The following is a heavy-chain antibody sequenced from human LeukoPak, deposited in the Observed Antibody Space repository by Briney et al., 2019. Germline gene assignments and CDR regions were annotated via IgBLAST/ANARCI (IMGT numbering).Heavy chain of an antibody. V-gene: IGHV4-34*01. D-gene: IGHD6-13*01. CDR1: GGSFSGYY. CDR2: INHSGST. CDR3: ARAPALIAAAANYYMDV. Sequence: SETLSLTCAVYGGSFSGYYWSWIRQPPGKGLEWIGEINHSGSTNYNPSLMSRVTISVDTSKNQFSLKLSSVTAADTAVYYCARAPALIAAAANYYMDVWGKGTTVTVSS. J-gene: IGHJ6*03.